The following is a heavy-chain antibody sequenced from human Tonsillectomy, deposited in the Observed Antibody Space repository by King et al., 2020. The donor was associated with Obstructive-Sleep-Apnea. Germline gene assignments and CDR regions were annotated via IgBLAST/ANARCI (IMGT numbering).Heavy chain of an antibody. J-gene: IGHJ3*02. Sequence: VQLVESGAEVKEPGASVKVSCKASGYTFTSYGITWVRQSPGQGLEWVGWSSGYNGNTNYAQKYHGRVTMTTDTSTTTPYMERRSLGSDDTAVYYCARDHITASEDIWGQGTMVTVSS. CDR2: SSGYNGNT. CDR1: GYTFTSYG. CDR3: ARDHITASEDI. V-gene: IGHV1-18*01. D-gene: IGHD1-14*01.